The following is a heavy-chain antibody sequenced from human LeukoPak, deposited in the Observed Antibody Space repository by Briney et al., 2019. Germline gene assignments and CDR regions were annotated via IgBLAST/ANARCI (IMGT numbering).Heavy chain of an antibody. CDR1: GGSISSSSYY. CDR3: ARRGGSYRYGYRRGFDYYYYMDV. D-gene: IGHD5-18*01. Sequence: SETLSLTCTVSGGSISSSSYYWGWIRQPPGKGLEWIGSIYYSGSTYYNPSLKSRVTISRDNAKNALYLQMNNLRAEDTSVYYCARRGGSYRYGYRRGFDYYYYMDVWGKGTTVTVSS. J-gene: IGHJ6*03. CDR2: IYYSGST. V-gene: IGHV4-39*01.